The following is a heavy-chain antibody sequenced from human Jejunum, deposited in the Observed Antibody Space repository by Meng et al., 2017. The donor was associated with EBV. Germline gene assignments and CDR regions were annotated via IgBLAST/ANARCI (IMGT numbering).Heavy chain of an antibody. Sequence: EVQLVASGGGLVQPGGSLRLSCSASGFTLSDHWIHWVRQAPGEGLMWVSRINPDGRTINYGDSVKGRFTISRDNAKNTVYLQMNSLRAEDTAVYYCTRAGYYRFDYWGQGALVTVS. CDR1: GFTLSDHW. CDR2: INPDGRTI. CDR3: TRAGYYRFDY. V-gene: IGHV3-74*01. D-gene: IGHD1-26*01. J-gene: IGHJ4*02.